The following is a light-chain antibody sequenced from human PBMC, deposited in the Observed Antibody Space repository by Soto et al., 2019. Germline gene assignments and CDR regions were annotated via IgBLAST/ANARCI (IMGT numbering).Light chain of an antibody. CDR2: AAS. J-gene: IGKJ1*01. V-gene: IGKV3-20*01. CDR3: QQYGSSRWT. Sequence: EVVLTQSPGTLSLSPGERTTLSCRASQRISSSYLAWYQQKPGQAPRLLIYAASSRATGIPDRFSGSGSGTDFTLTISRLESEDFAVYYCQQYGSSRWTFGHGTKVDIK. CDR1: QRISSSY.